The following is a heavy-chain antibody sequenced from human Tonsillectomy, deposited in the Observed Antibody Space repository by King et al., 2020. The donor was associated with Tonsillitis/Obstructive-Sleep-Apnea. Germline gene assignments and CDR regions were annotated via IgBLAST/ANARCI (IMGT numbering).Heavy chain of an antibody. D-gene: IGHD2-2*01. CDR3: TTDIVVVPAAKHWGFDY. J-gene: IGHJ4*02. Sequence: VQLVESGGGLVKPGGSLRLSCAASGFTFSNAWMSWVRQAPGKGLEWVGRIKSKTDGGTTDYAAPVKGRFTISRDDSKNTLYLQMNSLKTEDTAVYYCTTDIVVVPAAKHWGFDYWGQGTLVTVSS. CDR1: GFTFSNAW. V-gene: IGHV3-15*01. CDR2: IKSKTDGGTT.